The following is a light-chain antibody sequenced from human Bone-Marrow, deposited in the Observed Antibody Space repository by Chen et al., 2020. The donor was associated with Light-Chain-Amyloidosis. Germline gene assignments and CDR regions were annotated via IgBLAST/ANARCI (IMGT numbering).Light chain of an antibody. CDR3: QVWDRSSDRPV. CDR1: NSGSTS. CDR2: DYS. Sequence: SYVLTQPSSVSVAPGQTATIACGGNNSGSTSVHWYQQTPGQAPLLVVYDYSDRPSGIPERLSGSNSGNTATLTISRVEAWDEADYYCQVWDRSSDRPVFGGGTKLTVL. V-gene: IGLV3-21*02. J-gene: IGLJ3*02.